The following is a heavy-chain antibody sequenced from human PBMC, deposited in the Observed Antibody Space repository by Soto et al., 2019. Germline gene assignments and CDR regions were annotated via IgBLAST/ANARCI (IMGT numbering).Heavy chain of an antibody. D-gene: IGHD4-17*01. J-gene: IGHJ3*01. CDR3: AREGQSSGDYGAYAFDV. CDR2: VWYDGRNA. CDR1: GFTFNNYA. Sequence: QVQLVESGAGVVQPGRSLRLSCAASGFTFNNYALSWVHQAPGKGLEWVAVVWYDGRNAFHADSVKGLFTISRDASKNTLYLQMNSLRAEDTAGYYCAREGQSSGDYGAYAFDVWGQGTMVTVSS. V-gene: IGHV3-33*01.